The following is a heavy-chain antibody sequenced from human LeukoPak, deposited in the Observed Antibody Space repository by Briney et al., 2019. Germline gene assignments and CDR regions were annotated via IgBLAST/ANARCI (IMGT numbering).Heavy chain of an antibody. D-gene: IGHD4-17*01. CDR2: ISGST. Sequence: PGGPLRLSCAASGFTFSTYAMSWVRQAPGKGLESVSGISGSTYYADSVKGRFTISRDNSKNTLYLQMNSLRAEDTAVYYCAKDFSTVTLGYFDSWGQGTLVTVSS. J-gene: IGHJ4*02. CDR3: AKDFSTVTLGYFDS. V-gene: IGHV3-23*01. CDR1: GFTFSTYA.